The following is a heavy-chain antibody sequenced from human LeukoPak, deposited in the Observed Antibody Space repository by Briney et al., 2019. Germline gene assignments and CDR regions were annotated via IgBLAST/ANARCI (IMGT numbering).Heavy chain of an antibody. CDR1: GFTLFMYT. CDR2: VSYDGSNE. CDR3: ARSYGSASYNIDY. Sequence: KPGGSLRLSCEVSGFTLFMYTMHWVRRAPGKGLEWVSLVSYDGSNEYYVDSVTGRFTISRDNSKNTLYLQMNSLRPEDTAVYYCARSYGSASYNIDYWGQGTLVTVSS. J-gene: IGHJ4*02. D-gene: IGHD3-10*01. V-gene: IGHV3-30*04.